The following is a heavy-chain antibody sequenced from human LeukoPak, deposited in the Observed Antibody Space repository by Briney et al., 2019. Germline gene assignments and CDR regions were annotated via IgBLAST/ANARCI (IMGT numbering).Heavy chain of an antibody. CDR1: GGSISNDIYS. V-gene: IGHV4-30-2*01. CDR3: ARTGYSYGEFDY. J-gene: IGHJ4*02. CDR2: IFYTGST. Sequence: SQTLSLTCTVSGGSISNDIYSWSWIRQPPGKGLEWIGYIFYTGSTNYNPSLKSRVTISVDTSKNQFSLKLSSVTAADTAVYYCARTGYSYGEFDYWGQGTLVTVSS. D-gene: IGHD5-18*01.